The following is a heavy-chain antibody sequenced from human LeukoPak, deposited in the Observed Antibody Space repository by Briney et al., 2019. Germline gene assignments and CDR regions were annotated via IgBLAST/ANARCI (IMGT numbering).Heavy chain of an antibody. CDR3: ARAPSGCGGTCPSDH. J-gene: IGHJ4*02. CDR1: GGSVSGYF. Sequence: SETLSLTCTVSGGSVSGYFWSWIRQPAGKGLEWIGRIHDNGDSNHNPSLKSRVTMALDTSGNHVSLKLTPVTAADTAVYYRARAPSGCGGTCPSDHWGPGTLVTVSS. V-gene: IGHV4-4*07. CDR2: IHDNGDS. D-gene: IGHD2-15*01.